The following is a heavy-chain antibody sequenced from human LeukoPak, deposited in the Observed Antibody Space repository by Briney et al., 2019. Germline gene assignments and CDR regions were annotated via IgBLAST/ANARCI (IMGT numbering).Heavy chain of an antibody. Sequence: GESLKISCKGSGYSFTSYWICWVRQIPGKGLEWMGIIYPGDSDTRYSPSFQSQVTISADKSISTAYLQWSSLKASDTAMYYCARPASYYDSSGYFDYWGQGTLVTVSS. CDR3: ARPASYYDSSGYFDY. J-gene: IGHJ4*02. V-gene: IGHV5-51*01. CDR1: GYSFTSYW. D-gene: IGHD3-22*01. CDR2: IYPGDSDT.